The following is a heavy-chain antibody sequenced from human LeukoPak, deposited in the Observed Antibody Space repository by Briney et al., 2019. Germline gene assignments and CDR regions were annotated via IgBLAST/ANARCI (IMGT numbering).Heavy chain of an antibody. CDR3: ARALGYCSSTSCPLGFDWFDP. CDR2: IYTSGST. D-gene: IGHD2-2*01. V-gene: IGHV4-4*07. CDR1: GDSISPYY. J-gene: IGHJ5*02. Sequence: SETLSLTCTVSGDSISPYYWSWIRQPAGKGLEWIGRIYTSGSTNYNPSLKSRVTMSVDTSKNQFSLKLSSVTAADTAVYYCARALGYCSSTSCPLGFDWFDPWGQGTLVTVSS.